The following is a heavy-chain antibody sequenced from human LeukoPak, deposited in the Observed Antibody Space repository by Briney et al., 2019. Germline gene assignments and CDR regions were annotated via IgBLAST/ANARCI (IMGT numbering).Heavy chain of an antibody. V-gene: IGHV4-39*01. CDR2: IYYSGST. J-gene: IGHJ5*02. D-gene: IGHD3-10*01. Sequence: SETLSLTCTVSGGSISGSPYYWGWIRQPPGKGLEWIGSIYYSGSTYYNPPLKSRVTISVDTSKNQFSLKLSSVTAADTAVYYCARAISASGRNNWFYPWGQGTLVTVSS. CDR3: ARAISASGRNNWFYP. CDR1: GGSISGSPYY.